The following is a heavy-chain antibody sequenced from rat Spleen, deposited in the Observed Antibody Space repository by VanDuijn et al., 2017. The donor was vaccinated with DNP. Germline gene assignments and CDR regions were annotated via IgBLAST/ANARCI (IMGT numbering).Heavy chain of an antibody. CDR3: TTGVIDY. Sequence: EVQLVESDGGLVQPGRSLKLSCAVSGFTFSDFYMAWVRQAPTKGLEWVASISYDGGTTYYRDSVKGRFTISRDNAKSSLYLQMDSLRSEDTATYYCTTGVIDYWGQGVMVTVSS. J-gene: IGHJ2*01. CDR1: GFTFSDFY. CDR2: ISYDGGTT. V-gene: IGHV5-20*01.